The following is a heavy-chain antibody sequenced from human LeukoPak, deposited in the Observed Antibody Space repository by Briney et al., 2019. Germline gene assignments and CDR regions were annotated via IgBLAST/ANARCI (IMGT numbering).Heavy chain of an antibody. CDR3: ARVGNYDGRGYFDY. CDR1: GYTFTGYY. J-gene: IGHJ4*02. D-gene: IGHD1-7*01. Sequence: ASVKVSCKTSGYTFTGYYMHWVRQAPGQGLEWMGWINLNSGGTNYAQKFLGRVTMTRDTSISTAYMELSRLRSDDSAVYYCARVGNYDGRGYFDYWGQGTLVTVPS. CDR2: INLNSGGT. V-gene: IGHV1-2*02.